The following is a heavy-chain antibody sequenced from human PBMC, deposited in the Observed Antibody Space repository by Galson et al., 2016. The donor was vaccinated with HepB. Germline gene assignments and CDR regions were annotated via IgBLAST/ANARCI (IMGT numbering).Heavy chain of an antibody. CDR1: GFSFRTFA. V-gene: IGHV3-30*18. CDR3: AKGVASSGWYHFDY. D-gene: IGHD6-19*01. J-gene: IGHJ4*02. Sequence: SLRLSCAASGFSFRTFAMHWVRQAPGKGLEWVALVSSDGSYKYYADSVRGRFTPSRDNSKDTLYLQMNSLRPDDTAVYYCAKGVASSGWYHFDYWGQGTLVTASS. CDR2: VSSDGSYK.